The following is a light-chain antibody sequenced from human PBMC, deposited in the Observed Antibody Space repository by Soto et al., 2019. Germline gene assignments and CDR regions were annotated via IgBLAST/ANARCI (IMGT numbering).Light chain of an antibody. CDR3: QQYNSYYSWT. J-gene: IGKJ1*01. V-gene: IGKV1-5*01. Sequence: DIQMTQSPSSLSASLGDRVTITCRASQSVSSYLNWYQQKPGRAPKLLIYDASSLESGVPSRFSGSGSGTEFTLTISSLQHDDFANYYCQQYNSYYSWTFGQGTKVDIK. CDR2: DAS. CDR1: QSVSSY.